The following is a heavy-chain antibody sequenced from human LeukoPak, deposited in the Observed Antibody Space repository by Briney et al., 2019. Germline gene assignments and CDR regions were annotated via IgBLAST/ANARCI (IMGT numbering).Heavy chain of an antibody. D-gene: IGHD2-2*01. CDR1: GGSISTYY. Sequence: SETLSLTCTVSGGSISTYYWSWIRQPPGKGLEWIGYLYYSGSTNYNPSLKSRVTMLVDTSNNQFSLKLSSVTAADTAVYYCARSVVSAAPFGYWGQGTLVTVSS. CDR2: LYYSGST. J-gene: IGHJ4*02. CDR3: ARSVVSAAPFGY. V-gene: IGHV4-59*01.